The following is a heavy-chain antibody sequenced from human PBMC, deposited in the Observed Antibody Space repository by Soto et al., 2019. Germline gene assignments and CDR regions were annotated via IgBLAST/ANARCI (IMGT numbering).Heavy chain of an antibody. Sequence: GESLKISCQGGGYDFTTFWIAWVRQMPGKGLEWMGMIYPDDSDTKYSPSFQGQVTFSADKSINTAYLQWSSLKASDTAIYYCARLEWLSLAAWFDPWGQGTLVTVSS. D-gene: IGHD3-3*01. CDR2: IYPDDSDT. CDR1: GYDFTTFW. V-gene: IGHV5-51*01. J-gene: IGHJ5*02. CDR3: ARLEWLSLAAWFDP.